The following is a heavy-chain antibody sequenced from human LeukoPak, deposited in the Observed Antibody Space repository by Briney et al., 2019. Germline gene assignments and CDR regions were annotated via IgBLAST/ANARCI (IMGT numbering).Heavy chain of an antibody. V-gene: IGHV3-15*01. CDR1: EVTFSNAW. Sequence: GGSLRLSCAASEVTFSNAWVTWVRQAPGKGLEWVCRIKSKTDGGTTDYAAPVKGRFTISRDDSKNTLSLQMNSLKTEDTAVYYCTTGDSWGQGTLVSVSS. J-gene: IGHJ4*02. CDR3: TTGDS. CDR2: IKSKTDGGTT.